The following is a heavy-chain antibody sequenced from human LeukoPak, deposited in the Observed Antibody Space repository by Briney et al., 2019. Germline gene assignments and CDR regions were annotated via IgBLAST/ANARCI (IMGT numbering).Heavy chain of an antibody. Sequence: PGGSLRLSCAASGFTFSSYAMSWVRQAPGKGLEWVAVISYDGSNKYYADSVKGRFTISRDNSKNTLYLQLNSLRVEDTGVYYCAKGREYYYDSSPLDVWGQGTTVTVSS. CDR2: ISYDGSNK. D-gene: IGHD3-22*01. CDR1: GFTFSSYA. CDR3: AKGREYYYDSSPLDV. J-gene: IGHJ6*02. V-gene: IGHV3-30-3*01.